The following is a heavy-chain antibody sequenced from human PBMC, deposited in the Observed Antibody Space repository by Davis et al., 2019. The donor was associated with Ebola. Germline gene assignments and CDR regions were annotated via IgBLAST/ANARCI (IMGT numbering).Heavy chain of an antibody. V-gene: IGHV1-2*06. CDR2: INPKSGDT. J-gene: IGHJ4*02. Sequence: AASVKVSCKASGYTFTNYGITWVRQAPGQGLEWMGRINPKSGDTNYAQNFQARVSLTRDTSISTAYVELSSLRSDDTAVYYCATCPATIAAAGLQIFDYWGQGTLVTVSS. D-gene: IGHD6-13*01. CDR1: GYTFTNYG. CDR3: ATCPATIAAAGLQIFDY.